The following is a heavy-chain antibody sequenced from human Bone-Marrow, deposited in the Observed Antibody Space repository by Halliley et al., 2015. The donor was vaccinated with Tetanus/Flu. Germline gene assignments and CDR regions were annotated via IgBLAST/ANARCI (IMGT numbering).Heavy chain of an antibody. V-gene: IGHV4-34*01. CDR3: ARGVRLDSSGYHSLRRIYYFDY. D-gene: IGHD3-22*01. CDR2: TETP. Sequence: TETPKYNPPLKGRVSIPVDKSKNQFSQKLSSVTAADTAVYYCARGVRLDSSGYHSLRRIYYFDYWGQGTLVTVSS. J-gene: IGHJ4*02.